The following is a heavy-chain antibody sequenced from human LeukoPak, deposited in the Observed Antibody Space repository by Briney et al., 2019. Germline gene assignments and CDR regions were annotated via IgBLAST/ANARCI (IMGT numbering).Heavy chain of an antibody. Sequence: ASVKVSCKASGGTFSSYAISWVRQDPGQGLEWMGGIIPIFGTANYAQKFQGRVTITADESTSTAYMELSSLRSEDTAVYYCARDLNGYCSSTSCPEDYYYYGMDVWGQGTTVTVSS. CDR2: IIPIFGTA. J-gene: IGHJ6*02. V-gene: IGHV1-69*13. D-gene: IGHD2-2*01. CDR3: ARDLNGYCSSTSCPEDYYYYGMDV. CDR1: GGTFSSYA.